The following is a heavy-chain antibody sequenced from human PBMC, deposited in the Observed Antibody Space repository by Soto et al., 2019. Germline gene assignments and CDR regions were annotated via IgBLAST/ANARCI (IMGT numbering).Heavy chain of an antibody. CDR1: GLTFSPYW. D-gene: IGHD3-3*01. Sequence: EGQLVESGGGLVQAGGSLRLTCEGFGLTFSPYWMTWVRQAPGKGLEWVASIKEDGSVKNYADSVKGRFTVSRDNVMRAMFLQMTSVRAYDTAVYFCARDVSSEYASILDVWGRGARVTVSS. V-gene: IGHV3-7*03. CDR3: ARDVSSEYASILDV. CDR2: IKEDGSVK. J-gene: IGHJ4*02.